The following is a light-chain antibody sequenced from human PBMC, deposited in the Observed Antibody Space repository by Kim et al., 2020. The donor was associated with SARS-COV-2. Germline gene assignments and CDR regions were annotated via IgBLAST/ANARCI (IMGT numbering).Light chain of an antibody. CDR2: DAS. CDR3: QQRSNWYT. CDR1: QSVSSY. V-gene: IGKV3-11*01. J-gene: IGKJ2*01. Sequence: EIVLTQFPATLSLSPGERATLSCRASQSVSSYLAWYQQKPGQAPRLLIYDASNRATGIPARCSGSGSGTDFTLTISSLEPEDFAVYYCQQRSNWYTFGQGTKLEI.